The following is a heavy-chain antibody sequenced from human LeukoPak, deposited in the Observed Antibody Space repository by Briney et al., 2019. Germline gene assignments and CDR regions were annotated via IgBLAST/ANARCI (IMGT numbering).Heavy chain of an antibody. J-gene: IGHJ4*02. CDR3: TRRDYLGYTYGQGALDY. CDR2: IYYSGST. D-gene: IGHD5-18*01. V-gene: IGHV4-59*08. CDR1: GGSISSYY. Sequence: SETLSLTCTVSGGSISSYYWSWIRQPPGKGLEWIGYIYYSGSTNYNPSLRSRVTISVDTSKNQFSLRLSSVTAADTAVYYCTRRDYLGYTYGQGALDYWGQGTLVTVSS.